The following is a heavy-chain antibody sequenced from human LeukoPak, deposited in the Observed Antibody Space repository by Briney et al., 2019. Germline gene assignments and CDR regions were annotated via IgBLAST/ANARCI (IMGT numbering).Heavy chain of an antibody. V-gene: IGHV4-59*01. D-gene: IGHD2-2*01. CDR2: IYYSGST. CDR1: GGSISGYY. Sequence: SETLSLTCTVSGGSISGYYWSWIRQPRGRGLEWIGYIYYSGSTNYNPSLKSRVTISVDTSKNQFSLKLRSVTDADTAVYYCARGGCSSTSCSFDYWGQGALVTVSS. CDR3: ARGGCSSTSCSFDY. J-gene: IGHJ4*02.